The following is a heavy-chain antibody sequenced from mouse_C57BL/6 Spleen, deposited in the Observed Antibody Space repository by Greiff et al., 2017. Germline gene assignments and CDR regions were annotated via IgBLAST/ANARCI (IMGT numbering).Heavy chain of an antibody. CDR1: GFSFNTYA. Sequence: EVKLMESGGGLVQPKGSLKLSCAASGFSFNTYAMNWVRQAPGKGLEWVARIRSKSNNYATYYADSVKDRFTISRDDSESMLYLQMNNLKTEDTAMYYCVRQGYYGSSPPWYFDVWGTGTTVTVSS. CDR3: VRQGYYGSSPPWYFDV. CDR2: IRSKSNNYAT. V-gene: IGHV10-1*01. J-gene: IGHJ1*03. D-gene: IGHD1-1*01.